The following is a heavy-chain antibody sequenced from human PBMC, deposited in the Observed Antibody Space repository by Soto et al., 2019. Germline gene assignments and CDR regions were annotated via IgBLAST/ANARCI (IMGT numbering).Heavy chain of an antibody. J-gene: IGHJ4*02. CDR1: GFTFSSYG. CDR2: IWYDGTNI. CDR3: ARTNYSSSWLYDY. V-gene: IGHV3-33*01. D-gene: IGHD6-13*01. Sequence: GGSLRLSCAASGFTFSSYGMHWVRQAPGKGLEWVSVIWYDGTNIHYADSVRGRFTISRDNSKNTVYLQMNSLRAEDTAVYYCARTNYSSSWLYDYWGQGTLVTVSS.